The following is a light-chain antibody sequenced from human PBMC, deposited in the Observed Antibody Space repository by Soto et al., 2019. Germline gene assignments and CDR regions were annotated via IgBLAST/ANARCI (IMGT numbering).Light chain of an antibody. Sequence: EMVMTQSPATLSVSPGERVTISCRASQNIGSTLAWYQQKPGQAPRLLIYLASTRATGIPARFGGSGSGTEFTLTISSLQSEDFAVYYCMQNNNWPLTFGPGTKVDIK. V-gene: IGKV3-15*01. J-gene: IGKJ1*01. CDR2: LAS. CDR3: MQNNNWPLT. CDR1: QNIGST.